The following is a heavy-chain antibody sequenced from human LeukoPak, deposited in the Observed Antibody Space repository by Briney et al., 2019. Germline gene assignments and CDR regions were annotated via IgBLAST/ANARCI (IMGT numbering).Heavy chain of an antibody. V-gene: IGHV4-59*08. J-gene: IGHJ4*02. CDR1: GASISGYY. CDR2: IYYSGST. D-gene: IGHD6-13*01. Sequence: SETLSLTCTVSGASISGYYCNWIRQPPGKGLEWVGYIYYSGSTNYNPPLKSRVAISVDASKNQFSLKLSSVTAADTAVYYCARQGGYSSSPDYWGQGTLVTVSS. CDR3: ARQGGYSSSPDY.